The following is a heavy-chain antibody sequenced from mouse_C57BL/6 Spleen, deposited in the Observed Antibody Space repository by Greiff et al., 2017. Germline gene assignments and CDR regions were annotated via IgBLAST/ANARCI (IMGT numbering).Heavy chain of an antibody. J-gene: IGHJ2*01. CDR1: GYTFTSYW. D-gene: IGHD2-5*01. Sequence: QVHVKQSGAELVRPGTSVQLSCKASGYTFTSYWMPWVKQRPGQGLEWIGVIYPSDSYHNYNQKFKGKATVTVDTSSSTAYMQLSRLSSEDTAVYYCARGYSNYVGYWGQGTTLTVSS. V-gene: IGHV1-59*01. CDR2: IYPSDSYH. CDR3: ARGYSNYVGY.